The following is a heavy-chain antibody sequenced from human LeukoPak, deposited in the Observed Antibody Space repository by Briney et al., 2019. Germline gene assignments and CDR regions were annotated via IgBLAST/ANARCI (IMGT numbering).Heavy chain of an antibody. Sequence: GGSLRLSCAASGFTFSSYAMSWVRQTPGKGLEWVSTVSGSGGSTYYADSVKGRFTISRDNSKNTLYLQMNSLRAEDTAVYYCAKDAYLIAVAGNYFDYWGQGTLVTVSS. CDR2: VSGSGGST. CDR1: GFTFSSYA. V-gene: IGHV3-23*01. J-gene: IGHJ4*02. D-gene: IGHD6-19*01. CDR3: AKDAYLIAVAGNYFDY.